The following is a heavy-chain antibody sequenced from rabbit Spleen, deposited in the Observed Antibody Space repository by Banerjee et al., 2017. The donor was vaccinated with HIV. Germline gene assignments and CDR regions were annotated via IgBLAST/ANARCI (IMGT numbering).Heavy chain of an antibody. Sequence: QSLEESGGDLVKPGASLTLTCKASGFSFNSGYDMCWVRQAPGKGLEWVACAYAGSSSSTYSATWAKGRFTCSKTSSTTVTLQMTSLTVADTATYFCARDTGSSFSSYGMDLWGQGTLVTVS. J-gene: IGHJ6*01. CDR2: AYAGSSSST. D-gene: IGHD8-1*01. V-gene: IGHV1S40*01. CDR3: ARDTGSSFSSYGMDL. CDR1: GFSFNSGYD.